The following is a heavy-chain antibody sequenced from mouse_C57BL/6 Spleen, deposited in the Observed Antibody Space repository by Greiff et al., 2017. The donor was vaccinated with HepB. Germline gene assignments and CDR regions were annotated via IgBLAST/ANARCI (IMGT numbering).Heavy chain of an antibody. V-gene: IGHV5-4*01. D-gene: IGHD2-1*01. J-gene: IGHJ4*01. CDR1: GFTFSSYA. Sequence: EVQRVESGGGLVKPGGSLKLSCAASGFTFSSYAMSWVRQTPEKRLEWVATISDGGSYTYYPDNVKGRFTISRDNAKNNLYLQMSHLKSEDTAMYYCARDRGYGNPYAMDYWGQGTSVTVSS. CDR2: ISDGGSYT. CDR3: ARDRGYGNPYAMDY.